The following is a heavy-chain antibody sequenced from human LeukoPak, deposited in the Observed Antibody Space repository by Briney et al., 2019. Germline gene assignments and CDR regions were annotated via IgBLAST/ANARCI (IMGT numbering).Heavy chain of an antibody. V-gene: IGHV3-23*01. CDR2: ISGSGGST. CDR3: AKEGMGCIDY. Sequence: GGSLRLSCAASGFTVSSHAMNWVRQTPGKGLEWVSAISGSGGSTYYADSVKGRFSISRDKSKNTLFLQMNSLRAEDTAVYYCAKEGMGCIDYWGQGNLVTVSS. CDR1: GFTVSSHA. D-gene: IGHD6-13*01. J-gene: IGHJ4*02.